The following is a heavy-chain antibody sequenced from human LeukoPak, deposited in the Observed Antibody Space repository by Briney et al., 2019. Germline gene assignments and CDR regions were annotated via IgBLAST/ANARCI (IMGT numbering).Heavy chain of an antibody. D-gene: IGHD1-14*01. Sequence: PSETLSLTCTVSGYSISSGYYWGWIRQPPGKGLEWIGSIYYSGSTYYNPSLKSRVTISVDTSKNQFSLKLSSVTAADTAVYYCARVPEPGNWGQGTLVTVSS. CDR1: GYSISSGYY. J-gene: IGHJ4*02. CDR2: IYYSGST. V-gene: IGHV4-38-2*02. CDR3: ARVPEPGN.